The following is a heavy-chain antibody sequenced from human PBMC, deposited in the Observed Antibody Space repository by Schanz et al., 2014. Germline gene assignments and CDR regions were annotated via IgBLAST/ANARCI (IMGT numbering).Heavy chain of an antibody. Sequence: EVELVESGGGLVQPGGSLRLSCAASGFSFSDHAMDWVRQAAGKGLEWVGRVRKKEFSDDTEEYAASVRGRFTISRDDSKNVVNLQMNGLKTEDTAMYYCVREGSTTPVAGLRSFDWLGRFDYWGQGALDTVSS. CDR3: VREGSTTPVAGLRSFDWLGRFDY. J-gene: IGHJ4*02. D-gene: IGHD3-9*01. CDR2: VRKKEFSDDTE. CDR1: GFSFSDHA. V-gene: IGHV3-72*01.